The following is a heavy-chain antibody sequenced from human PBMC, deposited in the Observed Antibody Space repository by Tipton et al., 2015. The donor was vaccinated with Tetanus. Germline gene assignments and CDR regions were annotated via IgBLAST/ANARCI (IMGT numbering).Heavy chain of an antibody. V-gene: IGHV4-34*01. CDR3: ALWFGELFQKTELI. D-gene: IGHD3-10*01. J-gene: IGHJ4*02. CDR2: INHSGST. Sequence: TLSLTCAVYGGSFSGYYWSWIRQPPGKGLEWIGEINHSGSTNYNPSLKSRVTISVDTSKNQFSLKLSSVTAAGTAVYYCALWFGELFQKTELIWGQGTLVTVSS. CDR1: GGSFSGYY.